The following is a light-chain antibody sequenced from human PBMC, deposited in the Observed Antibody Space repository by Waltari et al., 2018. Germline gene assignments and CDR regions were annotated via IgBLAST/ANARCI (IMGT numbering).Light chain of an antibody. CDR1: QSGLYSSHNKDY. J-gene: IGKJ4*01. CDR3: RQYYSTPST. CDR2: WAT. Sequence: DIVMTQSPDSLAVSLGERATINCKSSQSGLYSSHNKDYLAWYQQKPGQPPKPLIYWATTRQSAVPDRCSGSGSGTDFTLTISSLQAEDVAVYYCRQYYSTPSTFGGGTKVEIK. V-gene: IGKV4-1*01.